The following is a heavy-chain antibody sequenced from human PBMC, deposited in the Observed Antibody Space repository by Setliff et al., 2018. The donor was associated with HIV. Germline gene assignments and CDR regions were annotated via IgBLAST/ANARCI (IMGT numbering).Heavy chain of an antibody. D-gene: IGHD3-3*01. V-gene: IGHV1-2*02. CDR2: INPNIGGT. J-gene: IGHJ4*02. CDR1: GYNFTGYF. Sequence: GASVKVSCKASGYNFTGYFMHWVRQAPGQGLEWLGWINPNIGGTTYAQKLKDRVTVTRETSISIAYMELTRLTSSDTAVYYCARSLYYNFWSAFPAFDYWGQGTLVTVSS. CDR3: ARSLYYNFWSAFPAFDY.